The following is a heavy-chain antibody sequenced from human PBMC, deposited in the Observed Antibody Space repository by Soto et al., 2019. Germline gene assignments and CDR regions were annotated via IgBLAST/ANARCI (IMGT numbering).Heavy chain of an antibody. CDR3: ARGNVVAIDY. V-gene: IGHV4-59*12. Sequence: ETLSLTCTVSGGSISSYYWSWIRQPPGKGLEWIGYIYYSGSTYYNPSLKSRVTISVDRSKNQFSLKLSSVTAADTAVYYCARGNVVAIDYWGQGTLVTVSS. CDR2: IYYSGST. CDR1: GGSISSYY. J-gene: IGHJ4*02. D-gene: IGHD2-21*01.